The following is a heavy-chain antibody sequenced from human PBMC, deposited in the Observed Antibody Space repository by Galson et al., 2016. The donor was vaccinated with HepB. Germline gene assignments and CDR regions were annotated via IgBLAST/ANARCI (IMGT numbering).Heavy chain of an antibody. CDR1: GFPFSSHA. CDR3: ARDQLLWVGDFLSPNNWFDP. CDR2: IWYDGSNA. V-gene: IGHV3-30*04. D-gene: IGHD3-10*01. J-gene: IGHJ5*02. Sequence: SLRLSCAASGFPFSSHAIHWVRRAPGKGLEWVAVIWYDGSNAYYTDSVKGRFTISRDNSKNTVFLQMDSLKSEDTALYYCARDQLLWVGDFLSPNNWFDPWGQGTLVAVSS.